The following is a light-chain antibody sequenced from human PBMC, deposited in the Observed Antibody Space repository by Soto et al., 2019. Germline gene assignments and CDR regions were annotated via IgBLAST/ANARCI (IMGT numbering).Light chain of an antibody. CDR3: GSWDSSLSAHV. CDR1: SSNIGGNS. V-gene: IGLV1-51*01. CDR2: DDD. Sequence: QSVLTQPPSVSAAPGHKFTISCSGSSSNIGGNSVSWYQQLPGTAPKLLIYDDDKRPSGIPDRFSGSKSGTSATLGITGFQTGDEADYYCGSWDSSLSAHVFATGTKVTVL. J-gene: IGLJ1*01.